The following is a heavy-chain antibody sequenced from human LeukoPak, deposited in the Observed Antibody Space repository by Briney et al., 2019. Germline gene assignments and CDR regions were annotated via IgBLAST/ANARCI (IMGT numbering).Heavy chain of an antibody. CDR1: GGSISSYY. J-gene: IGHJ4*02. CDR2: IYYSGST. V-gene: IGHV4-59*01. D-gene: IGHD1-26*01. CDR3: ARGVGATDFDY. Sequence: SETLSLTCTVSGGSISSYYWSWIRQPPGKGLEWIGYIYYSGSTNYNPSLKSRVTILVDTSKNQFSLKLSSVTAADTAVYYCARGVGATDFDYWGQGTLVTVSS.